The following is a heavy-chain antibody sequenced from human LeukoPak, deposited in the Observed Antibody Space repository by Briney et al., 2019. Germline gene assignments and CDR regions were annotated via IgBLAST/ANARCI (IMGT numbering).Heavy chain of an antibody. Sequence: SVKVSCKASGGTFSSYTITWVRQAPGPGLEWMGGIIPIFGTANYAQKFQGRVTITADESTSTAYMELSSVRSEDTAVYYCARGGDGYNYYMDVWGKGTTVTVSS. J-gene: IGHJ6*03. CDR3: ARGGDGYNYYMDV. CDR1: GGTFSSYT. CDR2: IIPIFGTA. D-gene: IGHD5-24*01. V-gene: IGHV1-69*13.